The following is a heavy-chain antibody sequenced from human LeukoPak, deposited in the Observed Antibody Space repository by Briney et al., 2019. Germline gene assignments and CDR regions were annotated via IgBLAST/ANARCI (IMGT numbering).Heavy chain of an antibody. CDR3: ARDGRTGGYSYGDFDY. Sequence: SVTVSLTCTVSGGSISSGGYYWSWIRQHPGTGLEWIGYIYYSGSTYYNPSLKSRVTISVDTSKNQFSLKLSSVTAADTAVYDCARDGRTGGYSYGDFDYWGQGTLVTV. D-gene: IGHD5-18*01. CDR1: GGSISSGGYY. J-gene: IGHJ4*02. V-gene: IGHV4-31*03. CDR2: IYYSGST.